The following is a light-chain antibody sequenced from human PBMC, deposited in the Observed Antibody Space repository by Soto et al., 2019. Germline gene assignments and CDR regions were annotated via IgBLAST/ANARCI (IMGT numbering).Light chain of an antibody. CDR3: SSYTSSTSPLI. CDR1: YSDIGGYKH. CDR2: EAS. Sequence: QSALTQPASVSASPGQSITISCIGTYSDIGGYKHVSWYQQHPGKAPKLIIYEASNRPSGISNRFSGSKSGNTASLTISGLQADDEADYYCSSYTSSTSPLIFGTGTKLTVL. J-gene: IGLJ1*01. V-gene: IGLV2-14*01.